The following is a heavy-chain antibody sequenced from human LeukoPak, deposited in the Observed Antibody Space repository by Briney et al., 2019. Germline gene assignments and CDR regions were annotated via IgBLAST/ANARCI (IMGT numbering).Heavy chain of an antibody. Sequence: GESLKISCKGSGYSFTSYWIGWVRQMPGKGLEWMGIIYPGDSDTRYSPSFQGQVTISADKSISTAYLQWSSLKASDTAMYYCARLPYSYGREYYFDYWGQGTLVTVSS. CDR2: IYPGDSDT. CDR3: ARLPYSYGREYYFDY. V-gene: IGHV5-51*01. CDR1: GYSFTSYW. D-gene: IGHD5-18*01. J-gene: IGHJ4*02.